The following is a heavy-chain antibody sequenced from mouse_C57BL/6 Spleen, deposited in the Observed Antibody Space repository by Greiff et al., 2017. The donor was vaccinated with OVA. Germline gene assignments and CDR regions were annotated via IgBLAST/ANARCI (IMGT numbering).Heavy chain of an antibody. V-gene: IGHV1-85*01. D-gene: IGHD2-3*01. CDR1: GYTFTSYD. CDR2: IYPRDGST. Sequence: LVESGPELVQPGASVKLSCKASGYTFTSYDINWVKQRPGQGLEWIGWIYPRDGSTKYNETFKGKATLTVDPSSSTAYMELHSLTSEDCAVYFCARWLLGYFDVWGTGTTVTVSS. J-gene: IGHJ1*03. CDR3: ARWLLGYFDV.